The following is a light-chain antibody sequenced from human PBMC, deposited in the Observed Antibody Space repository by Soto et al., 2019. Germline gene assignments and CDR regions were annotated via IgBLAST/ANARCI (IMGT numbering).Light chain of an antibody. CDR1: QGISSY. CDR3: QQAYSSPPT. J-gene: IGKJ4*01. CDR2: AAS. Sequence: VIWMTNYRSLLSESTGDRGTMSCRISQGISSYLAWYQQKPGKAPELLIYAASTLQCGVPARFSGSGSGTDFTLTISGLQAEDLAVYYCQQAYSSPPTFGRGTLVDIK. V-gene: IGKV1D-8*01.